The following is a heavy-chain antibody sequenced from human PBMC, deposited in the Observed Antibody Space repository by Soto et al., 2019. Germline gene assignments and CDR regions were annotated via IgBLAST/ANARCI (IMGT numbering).Heavy chain of an antibody. CDR2: ISGRNGST. J-gene: IGHJ4*02. D-gene: IGHD6-13*01. CDR3: AKPTGIAAWDNGY. Sequence: PGGSLRLSCAASGFTFSSYPMSWVRQAPGKELEWVSAISGRNGSTYYADSVKGRFTISRDNSKNTLYLQMNSLRAEDTAVYYCAKPTGIAAWDNGYWGQGTLVTVSS. CDR1: GFTFSSYP. V-gene: IGHV3-23*01.